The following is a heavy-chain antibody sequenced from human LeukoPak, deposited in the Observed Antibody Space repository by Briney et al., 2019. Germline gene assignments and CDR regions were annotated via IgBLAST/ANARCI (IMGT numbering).Heavy chain of an antibody. CDR1: GFTFNSYS. CDR2: ISSSGSSI. J-gene: IGHJ6*03. V-gene: IGHV3-48*04. Sequence: GGSPRLSCAASGFTFNSYSMNWVRQAPGKGLEWVSYISSSGSSIYYADSVKGRFTISRDNAENSLNLQMNSLRAEDTAVYYCARGDNWNSYYYYYMDVWGKGTTVTVFS. CDR3: ARGDNWNSYYYYYMDV. D-gene: IGHD1-7*01.